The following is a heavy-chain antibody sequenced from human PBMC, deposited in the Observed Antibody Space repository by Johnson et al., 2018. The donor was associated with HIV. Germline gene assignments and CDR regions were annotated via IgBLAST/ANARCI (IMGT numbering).Heavy chain of an antibody. J-gene: IGHJ3*02. CDR2: IRSKTYGGTT. V-gene: IGHV3-49*03. CDR3: TTPRGGLVARDAFDI. Sequence: VQLVESGGGLVQPGRSLRLSCTASGFTFGDYALSWFRQAPGKGLAWVGFIRSKTYGGTTEYAASVKGRFILLIDESKNIAYLQMNSLKTEKTAVYYCTTPRGGLVARDAFDIWGRGTMVTVSS. CDR1: GFTFGDYA. D-gene: IGHD2-15*01.